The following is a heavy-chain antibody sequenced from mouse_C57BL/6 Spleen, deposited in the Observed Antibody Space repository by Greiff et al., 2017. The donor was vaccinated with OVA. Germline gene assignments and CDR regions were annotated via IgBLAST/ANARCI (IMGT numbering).Heavy chain of an antibody. D-gene: IGHD4-1*01. V-gene: IGHV1-52*01. CDR1: GYTFTSYW. CDR3: ARKTGTSWFAY. J-gene: IGHJ3*01. Sequence: QVQLQQPGAELVMPGSSVKLSCKASGYTFTSYWMHWVKQRPIQGLEWIGNIDPSDSETHYNQKFKDKATLTVDKSSSTAYMQLSSLTSEDSAVYYCARKTGTSWFAYWGQGTLVTVSA. CDR2: IDPSDSET.